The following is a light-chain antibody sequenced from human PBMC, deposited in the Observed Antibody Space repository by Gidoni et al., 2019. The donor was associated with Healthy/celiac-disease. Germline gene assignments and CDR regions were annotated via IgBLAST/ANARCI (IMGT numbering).Light chain of an antibody. Sequence: QSALTQPASVSGSPGQSITISCTGTSSDVGGYNYVSWYQQHPGKAHKLMIYEVSNRPSGVANRFSGSKSGNTASLTISGLQAEDEADYYCSSYTSSSSVVFGGGTKLTVL. CDR3: SSYTSSSSVV. J-gene: IGLJ2*01. V-gene: IGLV2-14*01. CDR2: EVS. CDR1: SSDVGGYNY.